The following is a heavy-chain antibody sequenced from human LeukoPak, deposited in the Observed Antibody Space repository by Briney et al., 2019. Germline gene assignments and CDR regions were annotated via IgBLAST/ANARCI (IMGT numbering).Heavy chain of an antibody. J-gene: IGHJ4*02. D-gene: IGHD5-12*01. CDR3: AKEWRLRKNDY. Sequence: GESLRLSCVAAGFIFSDYRMSWVRQAPGKGLEWVANIQQDGSEKHYVDSVKGRLTISRDNAKSSLYLQMNSLRVEDTAVYYCAKEWRLRKNDYWGQGTLVTVSS. CDR2: IQQDGSEK. CDR1: GFIFSDYR. V-gene: IGHV3-7*01.